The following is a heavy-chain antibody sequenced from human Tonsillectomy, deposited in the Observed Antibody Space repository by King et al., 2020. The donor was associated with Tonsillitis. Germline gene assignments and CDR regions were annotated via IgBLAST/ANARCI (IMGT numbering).Heavy chain of an antibody. Sequence: VQLQESGPGLVKPSETLSLTCTVSGGSISSYYWSWIRQPAGKGLEWIGRIYTSGSTNYNPSLKSRVTMSVDTSKNQFSLKLSSVTAADTAVYYCARDHYWNDVVYFDYWGQGTLVTVSS. CDR2: IYTSGST. D-gene: IGHD1-1*01. CDR1: GGSISSYY. CDR3: ARDHYWNDVVYFDY. V-gene: IGHV4-4*07. J-gene: IGHJ4*02.